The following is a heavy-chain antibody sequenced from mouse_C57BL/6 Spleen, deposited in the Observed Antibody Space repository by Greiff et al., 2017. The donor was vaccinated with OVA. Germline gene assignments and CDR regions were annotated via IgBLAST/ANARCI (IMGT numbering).Heavy chain of an antibody. V-gene: IGHV5-17*01. Sequence: EVKVVESGGGLVKPGGSLKLSCAASGFTFSDYGMHWVRPAPETGLEWVAYISSGRSTIYSADTVKGRFTISRDNAKNTLFLQMTSLRSEDTAMYYCARKTVVASFDYWGQGTTLTVSS. J-gene: IGHJ2*01. CDR3: ARKTVVASFDY. D-gene: IGHD1-1*01. CDR2: ISSGRSTI. CDR1: GFTFSDYG.